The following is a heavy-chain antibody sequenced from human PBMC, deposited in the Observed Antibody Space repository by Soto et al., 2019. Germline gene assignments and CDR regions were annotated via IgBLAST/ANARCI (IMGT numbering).Heavy chain of an antibody. Sequence: QVQLVQSGGEVKKPGASVKVSCKASGYTFTSYGISWVRQAPGQGLEWMGWINAYNGNTNYAHKLQVRVTMTTDTSTTTAYMEPRSLRSDDTAVYYCARDVGYGLIDYWGQGTLVTVSS. D-gene: IGHD5-18*01. J-gene: IGHJ4*02. CDR3: ARDVGYGLIDY. CDR1: GYTFTSYG. V-gene: IGHV1-18*01. CDR2: INAYNGNT.